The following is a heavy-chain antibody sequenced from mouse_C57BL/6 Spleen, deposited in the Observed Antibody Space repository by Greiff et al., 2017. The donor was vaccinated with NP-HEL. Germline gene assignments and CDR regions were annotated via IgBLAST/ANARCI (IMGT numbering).Heavy chain of an antibody. V-gene: IGHV1-82*01. J-gene: IGHJ4*01. CDR1: GYAFSSSW. D-gene: IGHD2-4*01. CDR3: ARGYDYPYYAMDY. CDR2: IYPGDGDT. Sequence: VQLQQSGPELVKPGASVKISCKASGYAFSSSWMNWVKQRPGKGLEWIGRIYPGDGDTNYNGKFKGKATLTADKSSSTAYMQLSSLTSEDSAVYFCARGYDYPYYAMDYWGQGTSVTVSS.